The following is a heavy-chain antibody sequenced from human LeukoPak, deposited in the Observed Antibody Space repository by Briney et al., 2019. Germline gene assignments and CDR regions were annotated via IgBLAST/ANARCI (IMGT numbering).Heavy chain of an antibody. J-gene: IGHJ6*02. CDR1: GGSFSGYY. CDR2: INHSGST. V-gene: IGHV4-34*01. CDR3: TRGYDSRGYYYYYGMDV. Sequence: SSETLSLTCAVYGGSFSGYYWSWIRQPPGKGLECIGKINHSGSTNYNPSLKSRVTISVDTSKNQFSLKLSSVTAADTAVYHCTRGYDSRGYYYYYGMDVWGQGTTVTVSS. D-gene: IGHD5-12*01.